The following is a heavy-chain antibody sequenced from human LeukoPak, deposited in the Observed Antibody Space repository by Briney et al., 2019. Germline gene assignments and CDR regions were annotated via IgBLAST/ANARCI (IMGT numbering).Heavy chain of an antibody. Sequence: SGTLSLTCAVSGGSISSSNWWSWVRQPPGKGLEWIGEIYHSGSTNYNPSLKSRVTISVDTSKNQFSLKLSSVTAADTAVYYCARWTTVARYGMDVWGQGTTVTVSS. CDR3: ARWTTVARYGMDV. J-gene: IGHJ6*02. CDR2: IYHSGST. CDR1: GGSISSSNW. D-gene: IGHD4-23*01. V-gene: IGHV4-4*02.